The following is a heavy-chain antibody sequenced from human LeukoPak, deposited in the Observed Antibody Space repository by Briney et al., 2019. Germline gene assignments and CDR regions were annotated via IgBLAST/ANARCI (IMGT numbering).Heavy chain of an antibody. CDR3: ARHEGSYSSSWTEYFQH. V-gene: IGHV4-59*08. J-gene: IGHJ1*01. CDR2: IYYSGST. CDR1: GXSISSYY. Sequence: SETLSLTCTVSGXSISSYYWSWIRQPPGKGLEWIGYIYYSGSTNYNPSLKSRVTISVDTSKNQFSLKLSSVTAADTAVYYCARHEGSYSSSWTEYFQHWGQGTLVTVSS. D-gene: IGHD6-13*01.